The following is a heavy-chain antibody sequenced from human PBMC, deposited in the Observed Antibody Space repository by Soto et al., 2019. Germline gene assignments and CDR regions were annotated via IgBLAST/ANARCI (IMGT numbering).Heavy chain of an antibody. CDR3: AKAGAQYYDFWSGYPVDY. Sequence: GGSPRLSCAASGFTFSSYAMSWVRQAPGKGLEWVSAISGSGGSTYYADSVKGRFTISRDNSKNTLYLQMNSLRAEDTAVYYCAKAGAQYYDFWSGYPVDYWGQGT. V-gene: IGHV3-23*01. CDR1: GFTFSSYA. D-gene: IGHD3-3*01. CDR2: ISGSGGST. J-gene: IGHJ4*02.